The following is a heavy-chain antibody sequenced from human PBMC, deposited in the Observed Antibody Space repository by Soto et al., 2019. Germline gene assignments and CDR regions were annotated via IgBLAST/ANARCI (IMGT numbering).Heavy chain of an antibody. CDR1: GGSISSSSYY. CDR2: IFYSGST. Sequence: ETLSLTCTVSGGSISSSSYYWGWIRQPPGKGLEWIGSIFYSGSTYYNPSLKSRVTISVDTSKNQFSLKLSSVTAADTAVYYCARHLTYCSAGSCYSDFPYYGMDVWGQGTTV. J-gene: IGHJ6*02. D-gene: IGHD2-15*01. V-gene: IGHV4-39*01. CDR3: ARHLTYCSAGSCYSDFPYYGMDV.